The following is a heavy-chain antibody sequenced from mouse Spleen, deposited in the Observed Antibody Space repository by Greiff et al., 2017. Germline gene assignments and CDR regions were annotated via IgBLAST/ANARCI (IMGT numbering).Heavy chain of an antibody. CDR3: ARGNWPDY. V-gene: IGHV5-16*01. CDR1: GFTFSDYY. Sequence: EVNVVESEGGLVQPGSSMKLSCTASGFTFSDYYMAWVRQVPEKGLEWVANINYDGSSTYYLDSLKSRFIISRDNAKNILYLQMSSLKSEDTATYYCARGNWPDYWGQGTTLTVSS. CDR2: INYDGSST. D-gene: IGHD4-1*01. J-gene: IGHJ2*01.